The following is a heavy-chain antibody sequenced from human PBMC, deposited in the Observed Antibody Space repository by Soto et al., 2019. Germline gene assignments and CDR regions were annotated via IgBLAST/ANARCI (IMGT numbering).Heavy chain of an antibody. J-gene: IGHJ3*02. V-gene: IGHV3-7*01. D-gene: IGHD4-17*01. Sequence: EVQLVESGGGLVQPGGSLRLSCAASGFTFSSYWMTWVRQVPGKGLEWVAYINPDGSAKSYASSVKGRFTLSRDNAKNSLYLQMNRLRAEDTAVYYCAKPNTVNVAFHSWGQGTMVTVSS. CDR3: AKPNTVNVAFHS. CDR2: INPDGSAK. CDR1: GFTFSSYW.